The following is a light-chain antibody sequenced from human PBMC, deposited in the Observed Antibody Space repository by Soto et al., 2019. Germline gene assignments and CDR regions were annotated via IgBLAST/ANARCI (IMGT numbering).Light chain of an antibody. V-gene: IGKV3-20*01. Sequence: LTPSPAILALSPAARSPPSCRASQSVSSSYLAWYQHKPGQAPRLLIHGASSRVTGIPDRFSGSGSGTDFTLTITRLEPDDVAVYYCQQYQSLTFGGGTKVDIK. J-gene: IGKJ4*01. CDR3: QQYQSLT. CDR2: GAS. CDR1: QSVSSSY.